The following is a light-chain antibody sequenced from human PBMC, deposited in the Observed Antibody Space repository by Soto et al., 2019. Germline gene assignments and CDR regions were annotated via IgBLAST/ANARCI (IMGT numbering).Light chain of an antibody. CDR2: GAS. Sequence: EIVMTQSPATLSVSPGERATLSCRASQSLSFNLAWYQQKPGQAPRLLISGASTRAAGISDRFRGSGSGTEFTFTISSLRSEDSAIYYCQQYFEWPPMTFGQGTKVDIK. J-gene: IGKJ1*01. V-gene: IGKV3-15*01. CDR3: QQYFEWPPMT. CDR1: QSLSFN.